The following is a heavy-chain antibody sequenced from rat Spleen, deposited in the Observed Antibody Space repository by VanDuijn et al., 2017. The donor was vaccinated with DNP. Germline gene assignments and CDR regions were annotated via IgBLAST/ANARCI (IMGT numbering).Heavy chain of an antibody. CDR3: ARGSGTYYWYFDF. CDR2: ITNTYSA. J-gene: IGHJ1*01. D-gene: IGHD5-1*01. Sequence: EVQLVESGGGLVQPGRSLKLSCAASGFTFSYYGMAWVRQVPGKGLEWIASITNTYSADYVDSVKGRFTVSRDNTKNTLYLQMNSLRSEDTATYYCARGSGTYYWYFDFWGPGTMVTVSS. CDR1: GFTFSYYG. V-gene: IGHV5S13*01.